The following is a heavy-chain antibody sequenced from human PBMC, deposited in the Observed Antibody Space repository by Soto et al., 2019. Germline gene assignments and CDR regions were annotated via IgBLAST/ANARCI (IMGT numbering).Heavy chain of an antibody. CDR2: IYPGDSDT. Sequence: GESLKISCKGSGYSFTSYWIGWVRQMPGKGLEWMGIIYPGDSDTRYSPSFQGQVTISADKSISTAYLQWSSLKASDTAMYYCARYVVVAATPYYYYYYGMDVWGQGTTVTVSS. CDR1: GYSFTSYW. CDR3: ARYVVVAATPYYYYYYGMDV. V-gene: IGHV5-51*01. J-gene: IGHJ6*02. D-gene: IGHD2-15*01.